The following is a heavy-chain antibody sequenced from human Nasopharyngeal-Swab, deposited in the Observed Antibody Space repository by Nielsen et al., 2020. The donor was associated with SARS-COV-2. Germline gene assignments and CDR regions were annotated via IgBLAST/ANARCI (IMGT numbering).Heavy chain of an antibody. Sequence: GESLKISCKGSGYSFTSYWIGWVRQMPGKGLEWMGIIYPGDSDTRYSPSFQGQVTISADKSISTAYLQWSSLKASDTAMYYCARVFVVVPAAIGLSGWFDPWGQGTLVTVSP. CDR2: IYPGDSDT. J-gene: IGHJ5*02. CDR1: GYSFTSYW. CDR3: ARVFVVVPAAIGLSGWFDP. V-gene: IGHV5-51*01. D-gene: IGHD2-2*01.